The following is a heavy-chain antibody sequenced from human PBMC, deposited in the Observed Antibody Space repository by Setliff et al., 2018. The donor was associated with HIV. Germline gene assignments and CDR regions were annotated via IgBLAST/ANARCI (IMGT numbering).Heavy chain of an antibody. J-gene: IGHJ3*02. V-gene: IGHV4-38-2*02. Sequence: PSETLSLTCTVSGDSISSDFYWGWIRQPPGKGLEWIGSIYHNGNTYYKPSHQSRVTISVEMSKNQFSLNLNSVTAADTAVYYCARGQGCGGGCHYAFEMWGQGTMVTVSS. CDR2: IYHNGNT. CDR3: ARGQGCGGGCHYAFEM. CDR1: GDSISSDFY. D-gene: IGHD2-21*02.